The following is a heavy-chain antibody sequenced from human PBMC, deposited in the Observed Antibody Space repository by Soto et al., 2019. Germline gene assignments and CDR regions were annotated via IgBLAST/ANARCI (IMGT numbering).Heavy chain of an antibody. Sequence: QVQLVESGGGVVQPGRSLRLSCAASGFTFTPYGMHWVRQAPGKGLEWVAVISYDGSNKYYADSVKGRFTISRDNSKNTLYLQMNSLRAEDTALYYCAKGARVVAASPSDYWCQGTLFTVSS. V-gene: IGHV3-30*18. CDR1: GFTFTPYG. CDR2: ISYDGSNK. D-gene: IGHD2-15*01. CDR3: AKGARVVAASPSDY. J-gene: IGHJ4*02.